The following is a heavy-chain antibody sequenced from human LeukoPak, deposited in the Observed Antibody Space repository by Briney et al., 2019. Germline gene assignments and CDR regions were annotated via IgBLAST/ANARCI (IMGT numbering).Heavy chain of an antibody. Sequence: GASVTVSCKASGYTFTGYYMHWVRQAPGKGLEWMGWINPDNGGTNYAQKFQGRVTMTRDMSISTAYMELSRLRSDDTAVYYCARDPSNSGYDYLYYFDYWGQGTLVTVSS. CDR1: GYTFTGYY. CDR2: INPDNGGT. V-gene: IGHV1-2*02. D-gene: IGHD5-12*01. J-gene: IGHJ4*02. CDR3: ARDPSNSGYDYLYYFDY.